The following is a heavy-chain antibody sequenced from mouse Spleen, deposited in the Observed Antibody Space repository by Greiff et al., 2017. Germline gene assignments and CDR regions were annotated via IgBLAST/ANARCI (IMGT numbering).Heavy chain of an antibody. CDR2: ISSGGGNT. V-gene: IGHV5-9*01. Sequence: EVMLVESGGGLVKLGGSLKLSCAASGFTFSSYAMSWVRQTPEKRLEWVATISSGGGNTYYPDSVKGRFTISRDNAKNTLYLQMSSLKSEDTAMYYCARQKYLDYWGQGTTLTVSS. CDR1: GFTFSSYA. J-gene: IGHJ2*01. CDR3: ARQKYLDY.